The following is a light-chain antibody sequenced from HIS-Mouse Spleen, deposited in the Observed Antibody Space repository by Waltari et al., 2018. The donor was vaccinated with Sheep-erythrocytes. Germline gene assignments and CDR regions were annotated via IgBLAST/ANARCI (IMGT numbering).Light chain of an antibody. J-gene: IGLJ1*01. CDR2: DVS. CDR1: SSDVGGYNY. Sequence: QSALTQPASVSGSPGQSITISCTGTSSDVGGYNYVSWYQQHPGKAPKLRIYDVSNRPSGVSNRFSGLQAEDEADYYCSSYTSSSTLVFGTGTKVTVL. CDR3: SSYTSSSTLV. V-gene: IGLV2-14*03.